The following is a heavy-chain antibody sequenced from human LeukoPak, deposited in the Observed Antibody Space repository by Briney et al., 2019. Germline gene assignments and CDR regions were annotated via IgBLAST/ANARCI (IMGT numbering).Heavy chain of an antibody. CDR3: ARHSAHFDY. CDR1: GGSISSSSYY. J-gene: IGHJ4*02. CDR2: IYHSGST. Sequence: SETLSLTCTVSGGSISSSSYYWGWIRQPPGKGLEWIGSIYHSGSTYYNPSLKSRVTISVDTSKNQFSLKLSSVTAPDTAVYYCARHSAHFDYWGPGTLVTVSS. V-gene: IGHV4-39*01.